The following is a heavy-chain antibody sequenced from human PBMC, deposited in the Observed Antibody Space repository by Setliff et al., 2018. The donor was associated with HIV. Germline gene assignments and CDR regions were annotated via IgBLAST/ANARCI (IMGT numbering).Heavy chain of an antibody. V-gene: IGHV3-7*01. CDR2: IKGDGSET. CDR1: GFTFSSYA. J-gene: IGHJ6*02. D-gene: IGHD2-15*01. Sequence: PGGSLRLSCAASGFTFSSYAMSWVRQAPGKRPEWVANIKGDGSETYYVGSVKGRFTISRDNAKNSLYLQMNSLRAEDTAVYYCARSAELYFYYGMDVWGQGTTVTVSS. CDR3: ARSAELYFYYGMDV.